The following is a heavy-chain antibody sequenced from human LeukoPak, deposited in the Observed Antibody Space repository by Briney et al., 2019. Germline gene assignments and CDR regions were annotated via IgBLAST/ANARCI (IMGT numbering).Heavy chain of an antibody. V-gene: IGHV3-21*01. CDR1: GFTFSRYS. Sequence: GGSLRLSCAASGFTFSRYSMNWVRQAPGKGLEWVSSISSISRYIYYADSVKGRFTISRDNAKNSLYLQMNSLRAEDTAVYYCARDLGGSHGALGYWGQGTLVTVSS. CDR3: ARDLGGSHGALGY. D-gene: IGHD1-26*01. CDR2: ISSISRYI. J-gene: IGHJ4*02.